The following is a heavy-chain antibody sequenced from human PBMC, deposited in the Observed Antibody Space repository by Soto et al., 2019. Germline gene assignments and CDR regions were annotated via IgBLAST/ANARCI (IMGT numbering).Heavy chain of an antibody. CDR2: FYYTGST. J-gene: IGHJ4*02. CDR1: GGSITTGSYH. Sequence: PSETLSLTCTVSGGSITTGSYHWGWIHQPPGKGLEWIGSFYYTGSTYYNPSLKSRLTISVDTSKNQFSLKLSSVTAADTAVYYCVRHDGDYDILTGYYSKYFDYWGQGTLVTVSS. D-gene: IGHD3-9*01. CDR3: VRHDGDYDILTGYYSKYFDY. V-gene: IGHV4-39*01.